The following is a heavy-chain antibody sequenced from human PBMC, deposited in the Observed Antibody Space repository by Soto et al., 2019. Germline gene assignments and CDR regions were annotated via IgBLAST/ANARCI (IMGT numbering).Heavy chain of an antibody. CDR1: GFTFSSYA. J-gene: IGHJ5*02. V-gene: IGHV3-23*01. CDR2: ISGSGGST. CDR3: AKALGSSSSLDP. D-gene: IGHD6-13*01. Sequence: LRLSCAASGFTFSSYAMIWVRQAPGKGLEWVSAISGSGGSTYYADSVKGRFTISRDNSKNTLYLQMNSLRAEDTAVYYCAKALGSSSSLDPWGQGTLVTVSS.